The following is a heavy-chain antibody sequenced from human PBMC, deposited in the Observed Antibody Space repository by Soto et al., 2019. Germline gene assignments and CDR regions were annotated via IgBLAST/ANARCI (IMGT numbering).Heavy chain of an antibody. CDR2: IYYIGST. D-gene: IGHD6-13*01. CDR1: GGSVRSSTYY. CDR3: TRHEGGAAADRPLDY. J-gene: IGHJ4*02. Sequence: SEPLSLTCTVSGGSVRSSTYYWGWIRQSQGKGLECIGSIYYIGSTHNNPSLKSRVTMSVDTYTNQFSLKLMSVTAADTVIYYCTRHEGGAAADRPLDYWGQGTLVTVSS. V-gene: IGHV4-39*01.